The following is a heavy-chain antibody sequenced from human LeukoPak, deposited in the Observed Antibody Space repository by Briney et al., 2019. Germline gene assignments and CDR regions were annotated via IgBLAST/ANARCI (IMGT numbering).Heavy chain of an antibody. CDR2: IGPTGSDR. V-gene: IGHV3-21*06. D-gene: IGHD1-14*01. Sequence: GGSLRLSCTASGLTFSTSGFHWVRQAPGNGLEWVASIGPTGSDRYHADSIKGRFTISRDNANNFLYLQMNSLRAEDTAVYYCATETNGRHYDYWGQGTLLTVSS. CDR3: ATETNGRHYDY. J-gene: IGHJ4*02. CDR1: GLTFSTSG.